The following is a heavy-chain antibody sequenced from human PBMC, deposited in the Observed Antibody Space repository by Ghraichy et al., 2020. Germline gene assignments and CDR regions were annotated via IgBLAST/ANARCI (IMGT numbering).Heavy chain of an antibody. D-gene: IGHD2-2*01. CDR2: VSYDGSTK. CDR1: GFTFSTYA. CDR3: ARDRRCTSTSCYDAFDL. V-gene: IGHV3-30*04. Sequence: LNISCAASGFTFSTYAMHWVRQAPGKGLEWVAVVSYDGSTKYYADSVKGRFTISRDNSKNTLYLQMNSLRTEDTAVYYCARDRRCTSTSCYDAFDLWGQGTMVTVSS. J-gene: IGHJ3*01.